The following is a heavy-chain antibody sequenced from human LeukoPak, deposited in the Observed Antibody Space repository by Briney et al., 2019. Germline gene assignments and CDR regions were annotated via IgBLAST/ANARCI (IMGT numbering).Heavy chain of an antibody. D-gene: IGHD6-19*01. CDR1: GFTFSSYG. CDR2: ISGSGGST. J-gene: IGHJ4*02. Sequence: GGSLRLSCAASGFTFSSYGMSWVRQAPEKGLEWVSAISGSGGSTYYADSVKGRFTISRDNSKNTLYLQMNSLRAEDTAVYYCASDLGQWLGDFDYWGQGTLVTVSS. CDR3: ASDLGQWLGDFDY. V-gene: IGHV3-23*01.